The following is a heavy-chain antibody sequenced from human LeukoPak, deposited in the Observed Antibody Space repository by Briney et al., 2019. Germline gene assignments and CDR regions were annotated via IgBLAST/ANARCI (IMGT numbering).Heavy chain of an antibody. J-gene: IGHJ3*02. CDR3: AKDTSGWYDLGSFDI. CDR1: GFTFSSYS. Sequence: GGSLRLSWAAAGFTFSSYSMSWVRQAPGKGLEWVSAISGSGGSTYYADSVKGRFTISRDNSKNTLYLQMYSLRAEDTAKYYCAKDTSGWYDLGSFDIWGQGTMVTVSS. CDR2: ISGSGGST. V-gene: IGHV3-23*01. D-gene: IGHD6-19*01.